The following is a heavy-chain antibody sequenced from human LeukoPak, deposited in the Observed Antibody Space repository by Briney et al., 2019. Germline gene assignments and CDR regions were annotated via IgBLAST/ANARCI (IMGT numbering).Heavy chain of an antibody. CDR3: AKGVYASGSYYRSYFDY. V-gene: IGHV3-9*01. D-gene: IGHD3-10*01. CDR1: GFNFDDYA. J-gene: IGHJ4*02. Sequence: PGGSLRLSCAASGFNFDDYAMHWARQTPGKGLEWVSGISWTGGSIGYADSVKGRFAISRDNARNSLYLQIHSLRADDTALYYCAKGVYASGSYYRSYFDYWGQGTLVTVSS. CDR2: ISWTGGSI.